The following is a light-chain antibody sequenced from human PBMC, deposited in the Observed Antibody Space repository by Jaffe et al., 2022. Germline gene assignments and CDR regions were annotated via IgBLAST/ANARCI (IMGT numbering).Light chain of an antibody. Sequence: SYELTQPLSVSVALGQTARITCGGNNIGSKNVHWYQQKPGQAPVLVIYRDSNRPSGIPERFSGSNSGNTATLTISRAQAGDEADYYCQVWDSSTEEHVVFGGGTKLTVL. V-gene: IGLV3-9*01. CDR2: RDS. CDR3: QVWDSSTEEHVV. J-gene: IGLJ2*01. CDR1: NIGSKN.